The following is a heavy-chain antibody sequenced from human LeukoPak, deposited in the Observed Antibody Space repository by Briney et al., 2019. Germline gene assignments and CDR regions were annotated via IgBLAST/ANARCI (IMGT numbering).Heavy chain of an antibody. V-gene: IGHV4-39*01. J-gene: IGHJ4*02. D-gene: IGHD1-14*01. CDR3: ARHDRRTGSHFDY. Sequence: PSETLSLTCTVSGGSISSGGYYWSWIRQHPGKGLEWIGYIYYSGSTFYTSSLKSRVSISVDTSKNQFSLKLSSVTAADTAVYYCARHDRRTGSHFDYWGQGTLVTVSS. CDR1: GGSISSGGYY. CDR2: IYYSGST.